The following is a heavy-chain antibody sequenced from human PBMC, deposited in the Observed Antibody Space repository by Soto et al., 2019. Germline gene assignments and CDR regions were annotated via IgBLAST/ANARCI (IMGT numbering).Heavy chain of an antibody. CDR3: ARADWGSGWLNWFDP. CDR1: GGSISSYY. D-gene: IGHD6-19*01. J-gene: IGHJ5*02. Sequence: SETLSLTCTVSGGSISSYYWSWIRQPPGKGLEWIGYIYYSGSTNYNPSLKSRVTISVDTSKNQFSLKLSSVTAADTAVYYCARADWGSGWLNWFDPWGQGNLVTVSS. V-gene: IGHV4-59*01. CDR2: IYYSGST.